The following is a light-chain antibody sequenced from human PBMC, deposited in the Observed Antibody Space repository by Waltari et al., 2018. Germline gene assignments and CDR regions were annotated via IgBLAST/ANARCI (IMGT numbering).Light chain of an antibody. Sequence: QSALTQPASVSGSPGQSITISCSGTDRAVGSYDLFSWYQQHPGKPPPLIIYEFSNRPSGISNRFSASKSGNTASLTISGLQAEDEADYYCSSYTTSSAPGVFGTGTRVTVL. CDR2: EFS. V-gene: IGLV2-14*01. J-gene: IGLJ1*01. CDR3: SSYTTSSAPGV. CDR1: DRAVGSYDL.